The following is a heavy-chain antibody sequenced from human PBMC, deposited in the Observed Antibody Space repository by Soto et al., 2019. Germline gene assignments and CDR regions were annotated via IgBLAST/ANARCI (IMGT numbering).Heavy chain of an antibody. J-gene: IGHJ6*02. Sequence: LRLSCAASGFTFSNYGMHWVRQSPCRWLEWVAVISYDGRNSYYADSVQGRFTISRDNSNNTVYLHMNSLRAEDTAIYYCAKDQVRGATGIVLDGMDVWGQGTTVTVSS. CDR3: AKDQVRGATGIVLDGMDV. V-gene: IGHV3-30*18. D-gene: IGHD2-15*01. CDR1: GFTFSNYG. CDR2: ISYDGRNS.